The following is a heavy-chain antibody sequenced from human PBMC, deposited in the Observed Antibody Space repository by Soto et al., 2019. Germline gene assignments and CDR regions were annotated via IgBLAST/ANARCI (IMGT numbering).Heavy chain of an antibody. CDR3: ARVGVGAPDY. D-gene: IGHD3-3*01. Sequence: GGSLRLSCAASGFTFSSYAISWIRLSPGKGLEWVSVISSSSSYTNYADSVKGRFTISRDNAKNSLYLQMNSLRAEDTAVYYCARVGVGAPDYWGQGTLVTVSS. CDR2: ISSSSSYT. CDR1: GFTFSSYA. J-gene: IGHJ4*02. V-gene: IGHV3-11*05.